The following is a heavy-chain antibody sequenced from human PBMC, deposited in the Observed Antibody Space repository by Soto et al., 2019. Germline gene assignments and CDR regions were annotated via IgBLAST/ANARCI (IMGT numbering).Heavy chain of an antibody. CDR2: ISGDGSST. J-gene: IGHJ3*01. D-gene: IGHD1-1*01. CDR3: ARRLPGTYGESDL. Sequence: EVQLVDSGGGLVQPGGSLRLSCAASEFTFRRYWLHWVRQSPGKGLVCVSRISGDGSSTNYADSVQGRCTISRDNAKNTAPLQTDSTSAEDTAVSHCARRLPGTYGESDLWLQRTMVAVSS. V-gene: IGHV3-74*01. CDR1: EFTFRRYW.